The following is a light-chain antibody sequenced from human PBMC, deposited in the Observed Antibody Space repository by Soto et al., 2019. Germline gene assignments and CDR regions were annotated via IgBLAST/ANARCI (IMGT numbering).Light chain of an antibody. Sequence: AIQMAQSPSSLSASVGDRVTITCRASKGIGNDVGWFQQKPGKAPKLLIYAAATLPSGVPSRFSGSRSGTDFTLTISSLQPEDFATYYCLQDHNYPLTFGGGTKVEIK. CDR3: LQDHNYPLT. V-gene: IGKV1-6*02. J-gene: IGKJ4*01. CDR2: AAA. CDR1: KGIGND.